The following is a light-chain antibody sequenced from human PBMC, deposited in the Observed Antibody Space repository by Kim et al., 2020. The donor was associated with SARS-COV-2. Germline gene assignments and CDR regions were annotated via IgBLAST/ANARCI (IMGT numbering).Light chain of an antibody. V-gene: IGLV1-47*02. CDR3: ATWDGSLSAVV. Sequence: GRRVSISCSGTSSNIGSNYVPWYQQRPGTAPKLLIYSNIQRPSGVPDRFSGSKSGTSASLAISGLQSEDEADYYCATWDGSLSAVVFGGGTQLTVL. CDR2: SNI. CDR1: SSNIGSNY. J-gene: IGLJ2*01.